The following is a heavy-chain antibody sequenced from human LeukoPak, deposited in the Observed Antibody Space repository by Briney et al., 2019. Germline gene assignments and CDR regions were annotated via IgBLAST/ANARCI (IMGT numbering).Heavy chain of an antibody. V-gene: IGHV3-48*01. J-gene: IGHJ4*02. CDR1: GFTFSSYS. D-gene: IGHD6-19*01. CDR3: TRVLYSSGWYGDHY. Sequence: GGSLRLSCAASGFTFSSYSMNWVRQAPGKGLEWVSHISSSGTTIYYADSVKGRFTISRDNAKNSLYLQMNSLRAEDTAVYYCTRVLYSSGWYGDHYWGQGTLVTVSS. CDR2: ISSSGTTI.